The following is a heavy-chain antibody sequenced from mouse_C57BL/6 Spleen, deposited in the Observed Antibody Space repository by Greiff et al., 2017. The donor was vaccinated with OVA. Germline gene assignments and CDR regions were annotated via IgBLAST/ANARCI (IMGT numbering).Heavy chain of an antibody. V-gene: IGHV3-6*01. CDR2: ISYDGSN. CDR3: ASPIYYGNYGDAMDY. J-gene: IGHJ4*01. D-gene: IGHD2-1*01. Sequence: EVKLMESGPGLVKPSQSLSLTCSVTGYSITSGYYWNWIRQFPGNKLEWMGYISYDGSNNYNPSLKNRISIPRDTSKNQFFLKLNSVTTEDTATYYCASPIYYGNYGDAMDYWGQGTSVTVSS. CDR1: GYSITSGYY.